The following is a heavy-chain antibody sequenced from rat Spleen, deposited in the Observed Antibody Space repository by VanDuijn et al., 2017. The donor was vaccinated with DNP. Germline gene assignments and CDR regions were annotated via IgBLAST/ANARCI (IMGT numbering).Heavy chain of an antibody. Sequence: EVKLVESGGGLVEPGRSVKVSCVASGLTFSDYGMAWVRQTPTRGLEWVASIGIRGASTFYRDSVKGRFTVSRDDAKNTLYLQMDSLRSEDMATYYCVRWYNSGYYFDYWGQGVMVTVSS. CDR3: VRWYNSGYYFDY. D-gene: IGHD4-3*01. V-gene: IGHV5S13*01. CDR2: IGIRGAST. J-gene: IGHJ2*01. CDR1: GLTFSDYG.